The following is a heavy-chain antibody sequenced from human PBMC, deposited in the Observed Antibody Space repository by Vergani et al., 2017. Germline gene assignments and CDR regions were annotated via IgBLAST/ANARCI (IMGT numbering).Heavy chain of an antibody. CDR2: SSYDGSNQ. CDR1: GFTFSTYA. D-gene: IGHD3-16*01. Sequence: QVQLVESGGGVVQPGRSLRLSCAASGFTFSTYAMHWVRQAPGKGLEWVAFSSYDGSNQYYADSVKGRFTLSRDFSKNTLYLQMNSLRTDDTATYYCAKHFRGWGIDYWGQGTQVIVSS. J-gene: IGHJ4*02. CDR3: AKHFRGWGIDY. V-gene: IGHV3-30*18.